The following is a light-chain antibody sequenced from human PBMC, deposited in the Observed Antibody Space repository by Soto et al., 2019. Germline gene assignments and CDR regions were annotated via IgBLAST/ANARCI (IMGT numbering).Light chain of an antibody. CDR1: QDINIY. CDR3: QQYITHPYT. V-gene: IGKV1-16*02. J-gene: IGKJ2*01. CDR2: GAS. Sequence: DIQMTQSPSSLSASVGDRVTITCRASQDINIYLACFQQKPGKAPKSLIFGASSLQSGVPTNFSGSGSGTDFTLTISSLQPEDSATYYCQQYITHPYTFGQGTKVDIK.